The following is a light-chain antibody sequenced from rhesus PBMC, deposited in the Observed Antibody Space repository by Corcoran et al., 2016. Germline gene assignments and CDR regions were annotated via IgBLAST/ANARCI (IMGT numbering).Light chain of an antibody. CDR1: QGISNW. Sequence: DIQMTQSPSSLSASVGDRVTITCQASQGISNWLAWYQQKPWKAPKLLIYAASSLQSGVPSRFSGSGPGTEFTLTIRSLQPEDCATYYCQQHNSNPLTFGGGTKVELK. V-gene: IGKV1-33*02. CDR3: QQHNSNPLT. CDR2: AAS. J-gene: IGKJ4*01.